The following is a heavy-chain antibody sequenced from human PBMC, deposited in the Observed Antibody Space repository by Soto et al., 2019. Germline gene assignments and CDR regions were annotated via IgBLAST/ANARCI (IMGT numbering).Heavy chain of an antibody. V-gene: IGHV1-2*02. CDR3: ARGGGTVLAPLP. Sequence: ASVKVSCKTSGYTFTGYFIHWVRQAPGQGLEWMAYINPNSGATKYAQKFQGRVTLTRDTSINTAYMEMSMLTSNDAAVYYCARGGGTVLAPLPWGQGTLVTVSS. J-gene: IGHJ5*02. CDR1: GYTFTGYF. D-gene: IGHD3-10*01. CDR2: INPNSGAT.